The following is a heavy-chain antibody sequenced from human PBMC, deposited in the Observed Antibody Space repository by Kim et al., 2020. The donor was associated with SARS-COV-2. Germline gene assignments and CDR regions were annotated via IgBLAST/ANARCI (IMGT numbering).Heavy chain of an antibody. CDR3: VAEIGSRGFDH. Sequence: GGSLRLSCAASGFTFSSHALHWVRQAPGKGLEWVALISYDGSHIRYPDSVKGRFIISRDNTKSTLYLQMNSLRPEDTAVYYCVAEIGSRGFDHWGQGTLVTVSS. CDR2: ISYDGSHI. D-gene: IGHD3-10*01. CDR1: GFTFSSHA. V-gene: IGHV3-30*04. J-gene: IGHJ4*02.